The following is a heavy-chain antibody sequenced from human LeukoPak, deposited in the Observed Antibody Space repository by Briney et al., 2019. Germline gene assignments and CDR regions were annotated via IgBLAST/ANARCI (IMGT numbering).Heavy chain of an antibody. J-gene: IGHJ5*02. CDR3: ARGRRVPAAMGNWFDP. V-gene: IGHV3-7*01. Sequence: GGSLRLSRTASGFTLSSYWMSWVRQAPGEGLEWVANINQDASEKYYVDAVKGRFTISRDNAKNSLYLQMNSLRAEDTAVYYCARGRRVPAAMGNWFDPWGQGTLVTVSS. CDR1: GFTLSSYW. CDR2: INQDASEK. D-gene: IGHD2-2*01.